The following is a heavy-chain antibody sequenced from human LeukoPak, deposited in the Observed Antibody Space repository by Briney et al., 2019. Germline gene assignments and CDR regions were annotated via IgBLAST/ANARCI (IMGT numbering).Heavy chain of an antibody. CDR3: AREPYSSGWYRFGSLDFDY. V-gene: IGHV4-39*02. D-gene: IGHD6-19*01. CDR2: IHYSGST. CDR1: GGSISSSSYY. Sequence: PSETLSLTCTVSGGSISSSSYYWGWIRQPPGKGLEWIGSIHYSGSTYYNPSLKSRVTISVDTSKNQFSLKLSSVTAADTAVYYCAREPYSSGWYRFGSLDFDYWGQGTLVTVSS. J-gene: IGHJ4*02.